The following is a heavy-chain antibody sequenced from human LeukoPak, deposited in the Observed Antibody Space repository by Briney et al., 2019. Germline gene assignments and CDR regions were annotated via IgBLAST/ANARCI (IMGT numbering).Heavy chain of an antibody. CDR2: IHSRGRTT. CDR1: GFTFTDYY. V-gene: IGHV3-11*01. J-gene: IGHJ4*02. D-gene: IGHD4-17*01. Sequence: PGGSLRLSCEASGFTFTDYYMSWIRQAPGKGLEWIAYIHSRGRTTYYADSVKGRFIISRDNAKNSVFLQMNSLSVEDTAVYYCARDSPIAYGVPGEASSDYWGQGTLVTVSS. CDR3: ARDSPIAYGVPGEASSDY.